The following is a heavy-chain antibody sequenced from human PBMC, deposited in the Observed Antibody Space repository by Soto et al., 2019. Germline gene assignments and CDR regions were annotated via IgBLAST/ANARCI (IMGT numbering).Heavy chain of an antibody. CDR3: ARDGEEDHYDTSGYFDH. J-gene: IGHJ5*02. V-gene: IGHV3-33*01. D-gene: IGHD3-22*01. Sequence: QVHLVESGGGVVQPGRSLRLSCAASGFSLGSYGMNWVRQAPGKGLEWVAVIWYDGSRKHYADSVKGRFTVSRDNTKKTTYRKRDRLRAEATAGYYVARDGEEDHYDTSGYFDHWGQGTLVTVSS. CDR1: GFSLGSYG. CDR2: IWYDGSRK.